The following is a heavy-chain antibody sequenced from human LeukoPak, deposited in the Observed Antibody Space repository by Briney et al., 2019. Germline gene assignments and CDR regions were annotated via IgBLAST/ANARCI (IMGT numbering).Heavy chain of an antibody. CDR3: TTAPHMVRSPGGY. CDR1: GFTFSTYT. V-gene: IGHV3-64D*06. J-gene: IGHJ4*02. Sequence: PGGSLRLSCSASGFTFSTYTMYWVRQAPGKGLEYVSSLSFSGGNTYYADSVKGRFTISRDNSKNTVYLEMRSLRAEDTAVYYCTTAPHMVRSPGGYWGQGTLVTVSS. CDR2: LSFSGGNT. D-gene: IGHD3-10*01.